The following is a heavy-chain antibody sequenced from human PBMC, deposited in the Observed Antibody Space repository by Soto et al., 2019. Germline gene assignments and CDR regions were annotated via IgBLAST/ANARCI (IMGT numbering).Heavy chain of an antibody. V-gene: IGHV3-23*01. J-gene: IGHJ4*02. Sequence: GGSLRLSCAASGFSFRTYTMSWVRQAPGKGLEWLSVISGSGGSPSYADSVQGRFVISRDNARNTLYLHMNSLRAEDTAMYYCAKARCTTTDCYVPDYWGRGTLVTVSS. CDR1: GFSFRTYT. CDR3: AKARCTTTDCYVPDY. CDR2: ISGSGGSP. D-gene: IGHD1-26*01.